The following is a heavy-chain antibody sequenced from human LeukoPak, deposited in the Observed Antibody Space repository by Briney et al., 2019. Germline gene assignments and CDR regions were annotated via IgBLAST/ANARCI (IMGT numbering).Heavy chain of an antibody. D-gene: IGHD1-7*01. V-gene: IGHV1-8*01. Sequence: GASVKVSCKASGYTFTSYDIHWVRQATGQGLAWMGWMNPNSGNTGYAQKFQGRVTMTRNTSISTAHMELSSLRSEDTAVYYCARQNWNYGAYYYYMDVWGKGTTVTVSS. CDR2: MNPNSGNT. CDR3: ARQNWNYGAYYYYMDV. J-gene: IGHJ6*03. CDR1: GYTFTSYD.